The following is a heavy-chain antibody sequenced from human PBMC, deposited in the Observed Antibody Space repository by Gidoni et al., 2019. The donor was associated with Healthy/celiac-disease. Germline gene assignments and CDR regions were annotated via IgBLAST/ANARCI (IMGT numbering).Heavy chain of an antibody. CDR2: INHSGST. CDR1: GGSFSGYY. Sequence: QVQLQQWGAGLLKPSETLSLTCSVYGGSFSGYYWSWIRQPPGKGLEWMWEINHSGSTNSNPSLKSRVTISVDTSKNQFSLKLSSVTAADTAVYYCARTGGYGVFDYWGQGTLVTVSS. CDR3: ARTGGYGVFDY. D-gene: IGHD3-22*01. V-gene: IGHV4-34*01. J-gene: IGHJ4*02.